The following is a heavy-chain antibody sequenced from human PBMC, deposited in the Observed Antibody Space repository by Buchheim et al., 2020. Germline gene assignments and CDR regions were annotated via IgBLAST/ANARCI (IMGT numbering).Heavy chain of an antibody. CDR2: ISGRSEAT. CDR3: ARLTAVTMIVVRVYFDY. CDR1: GFTFSSKA. J-gene: IGHJ4*02. Sequence: EVQLVESGGGLVKPGGSLRLSCAASGFTFSSKALSWVRQAPGKGLEWVSAISGRSEATYYADSVKGRFTISRDNSKNTLYLQMNSLRAEDTAVYYCARLTAVTMIVVRVYFDYWGQGTL. V-gene: IGHV3-23*04. D-gene: IGHD3-22*01.